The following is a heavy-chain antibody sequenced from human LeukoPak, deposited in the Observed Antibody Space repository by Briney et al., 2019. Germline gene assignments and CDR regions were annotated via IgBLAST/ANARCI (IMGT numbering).Heavy chain of an antibody. D-gene: IGHD2-2*03. CDR3: ARHGYCSSTSCYPDR. V-gene: IGHV4-59*04. Sequence: SETLSLTCTVSGGSISSYYWSWIRQPPGKGLEWIANIHYTGSTSYNPSLESRVTISMDTSKSQVSLRLRFVTAADTAIYYCARHGYCSSTSCYPDRWGQGTLVTVSS. CDR1: GGSISSYY. CDR2: IHYTGST. J-gene: IGHJ5*02.